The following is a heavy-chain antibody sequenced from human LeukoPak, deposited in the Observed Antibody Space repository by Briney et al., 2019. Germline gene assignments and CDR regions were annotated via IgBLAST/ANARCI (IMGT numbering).Heavy chain of an antibody. CDR2: ISGSAGST. CDR1: GFTFGSCA. D-gene: IGHD3-22*01. J-gene: IGHJ3*02. V-gene: IGHV3-23*01. CDR3: AKMSNYYNSLGHYAFHM. Sequence: GGSLTLSCAASGFTFGSCAMSWVRQAPGKGLEWVSAISGSAGSTEYADSVKGRFTISRDNTKNTLYLQMNSLRAEDTAVYYCAKMSNYYNSLGHYAFHMWGQETRVPVSS.